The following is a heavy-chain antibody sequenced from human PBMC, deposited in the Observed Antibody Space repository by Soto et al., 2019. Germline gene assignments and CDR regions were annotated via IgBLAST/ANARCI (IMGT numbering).Heavy chain of an antibody. Sequence: ASVKVSCKASGYTLTDYYIHWVRQAPGQGLEWMGWINPNSGGTNYAQKFQGRVTMTRDTSINTAYMELSRLRSDDTAVYYCARGRIVVVGSRAYYGMDVCG. CDR1: GYTLTDYY. D-gene: IGHD6-19*01. V-gene: IGHV1-2*02. CDR2: INPNSGGT. J-gene: IGHJ6*02. CDR3: ARGRIVVVGSRAYYGMDV.